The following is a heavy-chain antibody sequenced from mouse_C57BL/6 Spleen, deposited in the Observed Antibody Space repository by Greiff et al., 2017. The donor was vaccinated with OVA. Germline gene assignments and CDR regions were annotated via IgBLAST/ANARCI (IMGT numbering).Heavy chain of an antibody. CDR3: ARGGLFYPMDY. V-gene: IGHV1-42*01. J-gene: IGHJ4*01. Sequence: EVQRVESGPELVKPGASVKISCKASGYSFTGYYMNWVKQSPEKSLEWIGEINPSTGGTTYNQKFKAKATLTVDKSSSTAYMQLKSLTSEDSAVYYCARGGLFYPMDYWGQGTSVTVSS. CDR1: GYSFTGYY. CDR2: INPSTGGT. D-gene: IGHD3-3*01.